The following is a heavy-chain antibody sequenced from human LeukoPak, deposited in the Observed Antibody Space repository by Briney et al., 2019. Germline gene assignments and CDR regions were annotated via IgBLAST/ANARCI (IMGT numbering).Heavy chain of an antibody. CDR2: ISWDGRHI. V-gene: IGHV3-43D*03. D-gene: IGHD3-10*02. CDR3: DY. Sequence: PGGSLRLSCAASGFTFDAMHWVRQPPGKGLEWVSLISWDGRHIYYTDSVRGRFTISRDNGKNYTAFYYCARGGDRDYLLPLDYWAKGPRAPVSS. CDR1: GFTFDA. J-gene: IGHJ4*02.